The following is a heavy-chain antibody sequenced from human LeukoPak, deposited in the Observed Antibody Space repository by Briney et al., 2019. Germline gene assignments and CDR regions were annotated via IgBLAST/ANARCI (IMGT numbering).Heavy chain of an antibody. CDR3: ARVAVAYFDY. J-gene: IGHJ4*02. V-gene: IGHV3-66*01. Sequence: GGSLRLSCAASGFTVSSTHMGWVRQAPGKGLAWVSVIYSGGAAYYPDSVKGRFTISRDLSKNTLYLQMNDLRAEDTAVYYCARVAVAYFDYWGQGTLVTVSS. CDR1: GFTVSSTH. CDR2: IYSGGAA. D-gene: IGHD6-19*01.